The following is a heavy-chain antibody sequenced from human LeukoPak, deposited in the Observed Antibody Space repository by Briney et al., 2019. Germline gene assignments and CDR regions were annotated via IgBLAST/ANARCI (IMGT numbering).Heavy chain of an antibody. CDR2: IYYNGST. D-gene: IGHD4-17*01. CDR1: GGSISSYY. V-gene: IGHV4-39*07. Sequence: SETLSLTCTVSGGSISSYYWSWIRQPPGKGLEWIGSIYYNGSTYYNPSLKSRVTISVDTSKNQFSLKLSSVTAADTAVYYCASTNEDDYGDYVLYYFDYWGQGTLVTVSS. J-gene: IGHJ4*02. CDR3: ASTNEDDYGDYVLYYFDY.